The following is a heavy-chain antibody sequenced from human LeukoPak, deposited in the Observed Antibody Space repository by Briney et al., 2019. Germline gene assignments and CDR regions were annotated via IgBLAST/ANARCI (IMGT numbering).Heavy chain of an antibody. CDR3: AREAYSSGWYESYRYFDL. V-gene: IGHV4-59*01. Sequence: SETLSLTCTVSGGSISSYYWSWIRQPPGKGLEWIGYIYYSGSTNYNPSLKSRVTISVDTSKNQFSLKLSSVTAADTAVYYCAREAYSSGWYESYRYFDLWGRGTLVTVSS. J-gene: IGHJ2*01. CDR2: IYYSGST. CDR1: GGSISSYY. D-gene: IGHD6-19*01.